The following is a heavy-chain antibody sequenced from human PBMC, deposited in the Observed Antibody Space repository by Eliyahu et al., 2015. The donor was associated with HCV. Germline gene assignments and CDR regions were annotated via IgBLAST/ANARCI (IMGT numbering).Heavy chain of an antibody. J-gene: IGHJ4*02. CDR3: ARDSSNYDFDY. CDR1: GXTFSTYS. V-gene: IGHV3-48*01. Sequence: ELQLVESGGGWVQPGGSLXXSCAXXGXTFSTYSMNWVRQAPGKGLEWVSYISSSSSTIYYADSVKGRFTISRDNTKNSLYLQMSSLRAEDTAVYYCARDSSNYDFDYWGQGTLVTVSS. D-gene: IGHD4-11*01. CDR2: ISSSSSTI.